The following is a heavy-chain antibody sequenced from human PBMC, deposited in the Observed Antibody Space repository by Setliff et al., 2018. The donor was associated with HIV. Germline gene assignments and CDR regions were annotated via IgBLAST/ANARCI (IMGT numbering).Heavy chain of an antibody. CDR2: IIPKSGET. CDR3: ARVVDRDYDFWSAYEY. J-gene: IGHJ4*02. Sequence: ASVKVSCKASRYTFTAHHIHWVRQAPGQGPEWMGWIIPKSGETSYAEKFRGRVTMTRDTSLSTAYMELSWLTSDDTAVYYCARVVDRDYDFWSAYEYWGQGTMVTVSS. CDR1: RYTFTAHH. V-gene: IGHV1-2*02. D-gene: IGHD3-3*01.